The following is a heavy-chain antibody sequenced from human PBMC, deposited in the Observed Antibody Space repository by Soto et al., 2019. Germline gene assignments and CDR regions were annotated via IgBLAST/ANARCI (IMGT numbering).Heavy chain of an antibody. CDR2: TSYDGGEK. V-gene: IGHV3-30*18. J-gene: IGHJ4*02. CDR3: AQTITMKVEGDWFTLDN. CDR1: GFSFGYFA. D-gene: IGHD2-21*01. Sequence: VQLAESGGGVVQPGGSLRLSCAASGFSFGYFAMHWVRQTPGKGLVWVAVTSYDGGEKYYADSVKGRFTVSRDNSKNMLYLQMNRLRADDTAVYYCAQTITMKVEGDWFTLDNWGQATLVNVPS.